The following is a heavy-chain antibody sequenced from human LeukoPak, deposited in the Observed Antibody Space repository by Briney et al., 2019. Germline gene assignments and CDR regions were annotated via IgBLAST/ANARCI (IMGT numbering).Heavy chain of an antibody. CDR1: GGSISSYY. J-gene: IGHJ3*02. V-gene: IGHV4-59*01. CDR3: ARHNLYDRTAFDI. D-gene: IGHD3-10*02. CDR2: IYYSGTT. Sequence: PSETLSLTCTVSGGSISSYYWSWIRQPPGKGLEWIGYIYYSGTTNYNPSLKSRVTISVDTSKDQFSLKLSSVTAADTAVYYCARHNLYDRTAFDIWGQGTMVTVSS.